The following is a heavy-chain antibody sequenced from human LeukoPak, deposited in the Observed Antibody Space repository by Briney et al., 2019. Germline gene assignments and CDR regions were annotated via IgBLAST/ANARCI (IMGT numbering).Heavy chain of an antibody. CDR2: IYYSGST. CDR3: ARVTFWSGYSLFDY. V-gene: IGHV4-59*01. CDR1: GDSISSYY. D-gene: IGHD3-3*01. J-gene: IGHJ4*02. Sequence: PSETLSLTCTVSGDSISSYYWSWIRQPPGKGLEWIGYIYYSGSTNYNPSLKSRVTISVDTSKNQFSLKLSSVTAADTAVYYCARVTFWSGYSLFDYWGQGTLVTVSS.